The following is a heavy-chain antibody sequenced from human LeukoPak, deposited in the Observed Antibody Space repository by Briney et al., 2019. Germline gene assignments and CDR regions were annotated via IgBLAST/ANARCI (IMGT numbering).Heavy chain of an antibody. D-gene: IGHD5-24*01. J-gene: IGHJ4*02. V-gene: IGHV4-34*01. CDR2: INHSGST. CDR3: ARDREDVAVSAMDY. CDR1: GGSFSGYY. Sequence: KPSETLSLTCAVYGGSFSGYYWSWIRQPPGKGLEWIGEINHSGSTNYNPSLKSRVTISVDTSKNQFSLWLTSVTAADTAFYYCARDREDVAVSAMDYWGQGTLVTVSS.